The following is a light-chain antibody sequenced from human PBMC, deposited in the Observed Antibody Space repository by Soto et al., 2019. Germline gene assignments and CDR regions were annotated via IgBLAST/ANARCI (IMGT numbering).Light chain of an antibody. CDR3: QKSSSWQT. V-gene: IGKV3D-11*02. J-gene: IGKJ1*01. CDR2: DAS. CDR1: QTVSSQ. Sequence: LLTQSPATLSLSPGESATLSCRASQTVSSQLAWYQQKPGQAPRLLIYDASKRATGVPGRVSGSGSGTDFTLTSSSLEHDDFGVYYCQKSSSWQTFGQGTKVEIK.